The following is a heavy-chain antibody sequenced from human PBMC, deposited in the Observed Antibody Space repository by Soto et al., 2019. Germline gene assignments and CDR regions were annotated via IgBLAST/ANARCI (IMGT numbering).Heavy chain of an antibody. CDR3: ARDEVPSYFDY. Sequence: QVQLVESGGGVVQPGRSLRLSCAASGFTFSSYAMHWVRHAPGKGLEWVAFISFDGSNKYYADSVKGRFTISRDNSKNTLYLQMNSLRAEDTAVYYCARDEVPSYFDYWGQGTLVTVSS. J-gene: IGHJ4*02. CDR1: GFTFSSYA. CDR2: ISFDGSNK. V-gene: IGHV3-30*01.